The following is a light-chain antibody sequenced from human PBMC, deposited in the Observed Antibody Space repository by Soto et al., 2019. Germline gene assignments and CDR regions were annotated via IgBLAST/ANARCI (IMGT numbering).Light chain of an antibody. J-gene: IGKJ2*01. Sequence: DIQLTQSPSSLSASVGDRVTISCRASHSVIGYLNWYQQKAGTAPNLLIYGASSLQSGVPSRFSGRGSGTDFTLTISSLQPEDFATSFCQQSYSTPYTFGQGTKVEIK. CDR2: GAS. CDR1: HSVIGY. V-gene: IGKV1-39*01. CDR3: QQSYSTPYT.